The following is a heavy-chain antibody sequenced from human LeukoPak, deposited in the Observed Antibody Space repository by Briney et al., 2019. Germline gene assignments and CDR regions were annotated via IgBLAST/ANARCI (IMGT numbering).Heavy chain of an antibody. D-gene: IGHD3-22*01. V-gene: IGHV1-69*13. CDR3: ARVDDKTY. Sequence: GASVKVSCKASGGTLSSYAISWVRQAPGQGLEWMGGIIPIFGTANYAQKFQGRVTITADESTSTAYMEQSSLRSEDTAVYYCARVDDKTYWGQGTLVTVSS. J-gene: IGHJ4*02. CDR2: IIPIFGTA. CDR1: GGTLSSYA.